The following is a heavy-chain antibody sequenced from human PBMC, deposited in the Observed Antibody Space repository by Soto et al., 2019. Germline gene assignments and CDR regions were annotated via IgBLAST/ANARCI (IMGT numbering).Heavy chain of an antibody. Sequence: PGGSLRLSCAASGFTFRSYAMTWVRQAPGKGLEWVSGISGSGGSAYYADSVKGRFAISRDESKSTLYLQMNSLRAEDTAVYYCAKSRMVPLLEGFDYWGQGTLVTVSS. CDR1: GFTFRSYA. J-gene: IGHJ4*02. D-gene: IGHD2-15*01. CDR3: AKSRMVPLLEGFDY. V-gene: IGHV3-23*01. CDR2: ISGSGGSA.